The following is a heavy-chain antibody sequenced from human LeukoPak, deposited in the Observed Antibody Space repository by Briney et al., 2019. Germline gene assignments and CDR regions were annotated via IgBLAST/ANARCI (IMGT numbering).Heavy chain of an antibody. Sequence: SETLSLTCTVSGGPISSYYWSWIRQPPGKGLEWIGYIYYSGSTNYNPSLKSRVTISVDTSKNQFSLKLSSVTAADTAVYYCARDSGLLWFGESTPYAFDIWGQGTMVTVSS. V-gene: IGHV4-59*01. CDR3: ARDSGLLWFGESTPYAFDI. CDR1: GGPISSYY. CDR2: IYYSGST. J-gene: IGHJ3*02. D-gene: IGHD3-10*01.